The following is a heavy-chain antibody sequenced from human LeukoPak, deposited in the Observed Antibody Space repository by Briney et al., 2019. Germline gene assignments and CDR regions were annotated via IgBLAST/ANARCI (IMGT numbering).Heavy chain of an antibody. V-gene: IGHV4-34*01. CDR1: GGSFSGYY. D-gene: IGHD1-7*01. J-gene: IGHJ4*02. CDR2: INHSGST. Sequence: SETLSLTCAVYGGSFSGYYWSWIRQPPGKGLEWIGEINHSGSTNYNPSLKGRVTISVDTSKNQFSLKLSSVTAADTAVYYCARWSTVTKAGFDYWGQGTLVTVSS. CDR3: ARWSTVTKAGFDY.